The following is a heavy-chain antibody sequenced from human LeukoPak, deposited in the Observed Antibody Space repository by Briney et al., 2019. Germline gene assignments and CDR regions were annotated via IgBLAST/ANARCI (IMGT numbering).Heavy chain of an antibody. CDR3: ARENWTAGTDY. Sequence: LETLSLTCTVSGGSISSSSYYWGWIRQPPGKGLGWIGSIYYSGSTYYNPSLKSRVTISVDTSKNQFSLKLSSVTAADTAVYYCARENWTAGTDYWGQGTLVTVSS. D-gene: IGHD6-13*01. V-gene: IGHV4-39*07. J-gene: IGHJ4*02. CDR1: GGSISSSSYY. CDR2: IYYSGST.